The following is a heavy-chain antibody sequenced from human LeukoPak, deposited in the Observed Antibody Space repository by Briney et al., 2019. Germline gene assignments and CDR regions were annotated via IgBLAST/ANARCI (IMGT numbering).Heavy chain of an antibody. Sequence: SETLSLTCTVYGGFFSGYYWSWLRQPPGKGLEWLGEINHSGSTNYNPSLKSRVTISVDASKSQFSLKLSSGTAADTAVYYCARGWRRLCDGSGSYFSISRSWFDLGGQGTLVTVSS. CDR2: INHSGST. V-gene: IGHV4-34*01. CDR3: ARGWRRLCDGSGSYFSISRSWFDL. J-gene: IGHJ5*02. D-gene: IGHD3-10*01. CDR1: GGFFSGYY.